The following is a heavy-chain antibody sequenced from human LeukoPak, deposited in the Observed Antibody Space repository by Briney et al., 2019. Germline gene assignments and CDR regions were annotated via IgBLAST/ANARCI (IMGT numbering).Heavy chain of an antibody. V-gene: IGHV3-11*04. Sequence: GGSLRLSCAASGFSFNDYYMTWMRQAPGKGLEWVSYISSGGGTIIYYADSVKGRFTISKDNAKNSLYLQMNSLRAEDTAVFLCGGCSGWLRDFWGRGSLVTVCS. CDR1: GFSFNDYY. CDR2: ISSGGGTII. D-gene: IGHD5-12*01. CDR3: GGCSGWLRDF. J-gene: IGHJ4*02.